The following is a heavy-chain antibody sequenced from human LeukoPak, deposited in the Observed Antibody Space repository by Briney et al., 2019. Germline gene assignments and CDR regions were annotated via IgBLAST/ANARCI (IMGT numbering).Heavy chain of an antibody. J-gene: IGHJ4*02. D-gene: IGHD2-2*01. CDR2: ISVYNGNT. CDR3: ASSTLCSSTSCYYFDY. CDR1: GYTFISYG. V-gene: IGHV1-18*01. Sequence: ASVKVSCKASGYTFISYGIIWVRQAPGQGLEWMGWISVYNGNTNYAQKLQGRVTITADESTSTAYMELSSLRSEDTAVYYCASSTLCSSTSCYYFDYWGQGTLVTVSS.